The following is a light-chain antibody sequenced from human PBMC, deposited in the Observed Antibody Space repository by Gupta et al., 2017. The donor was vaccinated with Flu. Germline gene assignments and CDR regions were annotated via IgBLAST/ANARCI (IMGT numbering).Light chain of an antibody. CDR2: ATA. J-gene: IGKJ1*01. V-gene: IGKV1-9*01. CDR1: QGLTNY. CDR3: QQDSSFPLA. Sequence: DIQLTQSPSFLSASVGDRVTITCRASQGLTNYLAWYQQKPGKAPNLLIYATATVQTGVPSRFSGSGLGTEFTLTISILQPEDFATYYCQQDSSFPLAFGQGTKVEIK.